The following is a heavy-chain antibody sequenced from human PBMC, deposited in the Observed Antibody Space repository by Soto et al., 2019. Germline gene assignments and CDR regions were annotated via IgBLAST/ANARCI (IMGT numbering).Heavy chain of an antibody. CDR3: ARVDDDRGAAFFDY. V-gene: IGHV4-34*01. Sequence: SETLSLTCAVYGGSFSYYYWIWIRQPPGKGLEWIGEINHSGSTNYNPSLKSRVTISVDTSKNQFSLKLSSVTVADTAVYYCARVDDDRGAAFFDYWGQGTLVTVSS. CDR2: INHSGST. CDR1: GGSFSYYY. J-gene: IGHJ4*02. D-gene: IGHD3-22*01.